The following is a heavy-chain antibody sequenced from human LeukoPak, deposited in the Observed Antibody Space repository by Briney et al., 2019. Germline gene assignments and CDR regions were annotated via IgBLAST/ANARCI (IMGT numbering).Heavy chain of an antibody. D-gene: IGHD6-13*01. V-gene: IGHV1-8*01. CDR3: ARGRSGLAAAGTYDY. J-gene: IGHJ4*02. Sequence: GASVRVSCKASGYTFTSSDINWVRQAAGQGLEWMGWINPNSGRTGYAQKFQGRVTMTANTSISTAHMELRNLRFDDTAVYYCARGRSGLAAAGTYDYWGQGTLITVSS. CDR1: GYTFTSSD. CDR2: INPNSGRT.